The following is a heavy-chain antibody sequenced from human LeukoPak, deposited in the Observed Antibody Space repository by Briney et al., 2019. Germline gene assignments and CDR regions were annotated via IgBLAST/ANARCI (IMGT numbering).Heavy chain of an antibody. Sequence: PGGCLRLSCAASGFTFSSYSMKWVRQAPGKGLEWVSYISSSSSTIYYAASVKGRFTISRDNAKNSLYLQMNSLRAEDTAVYYCARDLFYSSSSTNDRGFDYWGQGTLVTVSS. V-gene: IGHV3-48*01. CDR2: ISSSSSTI. CDR1: GFTFSSYS. CDR3: ARDLFYSSSSTNDRGFDY. D-gene: IGHD6-6*01. J-gene: IGHJ4*02.